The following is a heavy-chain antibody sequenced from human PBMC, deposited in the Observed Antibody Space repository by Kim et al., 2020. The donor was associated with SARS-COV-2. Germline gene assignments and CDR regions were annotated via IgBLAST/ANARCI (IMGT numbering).Heavy chain of an antibody. CDR3: TTDDLDTVGSYFFDH. J-gene: IGHJ4*02. V-gene: IGHV3-15*01. Sequence: GGSLRLSCEASGFTVSNCWMIWVRQAPGKGLEWVGRIKSKDAGETIDYSPPVKGRFSISRDDSENTVYLQMSSLKTEDTAVYYCTTDDLDTVGSYFFDHWGQGTLVTVSS. CDR1: GFTVSNCW. CDR2: IKSKDAGETI. D-gene: IGHD3-22*01.